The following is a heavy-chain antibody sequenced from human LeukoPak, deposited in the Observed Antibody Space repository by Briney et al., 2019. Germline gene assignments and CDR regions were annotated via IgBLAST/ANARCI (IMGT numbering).Heavy chain of an antibody. CDR2: ITGTGNTA. Sequence: GRSLRLSCAASGFTFSTYAMSWVRQAPGKGLEWVSAITGTGNTAYYAGSVKGRFTISRDNSKNMLYLQMNSLRAEDTAVYYCVKVAYSNWFDPWGQGTLVTVSS. CDR1: GFTFSTYA. CDR3: VKVAYSNWFDP. J-gene: IGHJ5*02. D-gene: IGHD4-11*01. V-gene: IGHV3-23*01.